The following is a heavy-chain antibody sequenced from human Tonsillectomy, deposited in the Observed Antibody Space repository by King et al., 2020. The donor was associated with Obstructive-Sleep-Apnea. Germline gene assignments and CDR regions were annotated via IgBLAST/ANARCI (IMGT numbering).Heavy chain of an antibody. CDR2: ISGSGGYT. J-gene: IGHJ4*02. D-gene: IGHD4-11*01. Sequence: VQLVESGGGVVQPGGSLRLSCAASGFTFGSYAMNWVRQAPGKGLEWVSGISGSGGYTYYADSVKGRFTISRDNSKNTLYLQMNSLIVADTAVYYCAKDNYPDSAYYFDYWGQGTLVTVSS. CDR3: AKDNYPDSAYYFDY. V-gene: IGHV3-23*04. CDR1: GFTFGSYA.